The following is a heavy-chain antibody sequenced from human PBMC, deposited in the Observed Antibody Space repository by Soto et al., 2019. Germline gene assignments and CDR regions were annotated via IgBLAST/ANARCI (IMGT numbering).Heavy chain of an antibody. V-gene: IGHV4-39*01. CDR2: IHYSGST. CDR3: ARHQNLRWFGP. Sequence: SETLSLTCTVCGDSISTSNYYWGWIRQPPGKGPEWIGNIHYSGSTFYNPSLKSRVTISVDTSKDQFSLKLSSVTAADTAVYYCARHQNLRWFGPWGQGTLVTVSS. J-gene: IGHJ5*02. CDR1: GDSISTSNYY.